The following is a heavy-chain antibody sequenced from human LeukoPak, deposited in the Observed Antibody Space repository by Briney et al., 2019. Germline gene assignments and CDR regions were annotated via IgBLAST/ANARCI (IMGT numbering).Heavy chain of an antibody. V-gene: IGHV4-39*01. CDR3: VNYYDSSDYQQPNHFDY. Sequence: PSETLSLTCTVSGGSISSSSYYWGWIRQPPGKGLDWIGSIYYSGSTYYNPSLKSRFTISVDTSKNQFSLKLSSVTAAVTAVYYCVNYYDSSDYQQPNHFDYWGQGTLVTVSS. D-gene: IGHD3-22*01. J-gene: IGHJ4*02. CDR2: IYYSGST. CDR1: GGSISSSSYY.